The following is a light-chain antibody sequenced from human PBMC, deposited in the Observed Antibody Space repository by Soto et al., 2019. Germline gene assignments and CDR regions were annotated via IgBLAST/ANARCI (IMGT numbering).Light chain of an antibody. CDR2: GVS. Sequence: EIVFTQSPYTLSLSAVEIATLSCRASQSVSSSYLAWYQQRPGQAPRLLFHGVSNRATGIPDRFSGSGSETDFTLIINSLEPEDFAVYYCQQYGLTFGQGTKVDIK. CDR1: QSVSSSY. CDR3: QQYGLT. V-gene: IGKV3-20*01. J-gene: IGKJ1*01.